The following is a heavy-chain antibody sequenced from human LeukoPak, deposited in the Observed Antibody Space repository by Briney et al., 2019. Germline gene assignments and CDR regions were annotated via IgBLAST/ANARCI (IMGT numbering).Heavy chain of an antibody. D-gene: IGHD1-26*01. J-gene: IGHJ3*02. Sequence: GAAVKVSCKASGYTFTVYYMHWVRQAPGQGLEWMGWINVDSGGSIYAHKFQGRVTMTRDTSISTAYMELSRLRSDDTAVNYCANIVGARVGDLAFHIWGQRTMVSVSS. CDR2: INVDSGGS. V-gene: IGHV1-2*02. CDR3: ANIVGARVGDLAFHI. CDR1: GYTFTVYY.